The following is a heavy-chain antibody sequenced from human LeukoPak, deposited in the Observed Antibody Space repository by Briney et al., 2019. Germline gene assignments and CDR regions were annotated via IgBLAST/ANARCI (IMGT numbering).Heavy chain of an antibody. D-gene: IGHD3-3*01. J-gene: IGHJ2*01. Sequence: SGTLSLTCAVSGGSISRSNWWSWVRQSPGKGLEWIGEIYHSGSTNYNPSLKSRVTISVDKSKNQFSLKLTSVTAADTAVYYCAREDYDDSGAWYFDLWGRGTLVIVSS. CDR3: AREDYDDSGAWYFDL. CDR2: IYHSGST. V-gene: IGHV4-4*02. CDR1: GGSISRSNW.